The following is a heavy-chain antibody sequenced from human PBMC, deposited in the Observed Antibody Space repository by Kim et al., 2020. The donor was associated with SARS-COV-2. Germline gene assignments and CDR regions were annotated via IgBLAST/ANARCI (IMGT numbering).Heavy chain of an antibody. Sequence: GGSLRLSCSISGFNFSIFAMLWVRQAPGKGLECVSAISYNGGTTYTADSVKGRFTISRDNSKNTLYLQMSSLRPEDTAMYYCVKNWNVDHWCQGALVTVS. CDR3: VKNWNVDH. V-gene: IGHV3-64D*06. J-gene: IGHJ4*02. CDR1: GFNFSIFA. CDR2: ISYNGGTT. D-gene: IGHD1-1*01.